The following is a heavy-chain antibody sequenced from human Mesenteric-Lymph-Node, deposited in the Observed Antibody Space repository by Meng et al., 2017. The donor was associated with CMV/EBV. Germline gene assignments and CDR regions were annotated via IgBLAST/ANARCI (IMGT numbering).Heavy chain of an antibody. Sequence: GESLKISCAVSGFNFDDYGMSWVRQAPGKGLEWVCGINWSGDNPDYTDSVKGRFTISRDNAKNSLYLQMNSLRAEDTAVYYCASGWSPDYWGQGTLVTV. J-gene: IGHJ4*02. V-gene: IGHV3-20*04. D-gene: IGHD2-15*01. CDR1: GFNFDDYG. CDR3: ASGWSPDY. CDR2: INWSGDNP.